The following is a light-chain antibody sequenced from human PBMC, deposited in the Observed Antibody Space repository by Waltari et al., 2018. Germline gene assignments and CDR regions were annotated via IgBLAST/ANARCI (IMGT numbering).Light chain of an antibody. CDR3: ATWDDSLSINWV. CDR1: SSNFGSNY. J-gene: IGLJ3*02. V-gene: IGLV1-47*01. CDR2: RNN. Sequence: QSVLTQPPSASGTPGQRVTVPCSGSSSNFGSNYVYWYQLLPGTAPKLLIYRNNQRPSGVPDRFSGSKSGTSASLAISGLRSEDEADYYCATWDDSLSINWVFGGGTKVTVL.